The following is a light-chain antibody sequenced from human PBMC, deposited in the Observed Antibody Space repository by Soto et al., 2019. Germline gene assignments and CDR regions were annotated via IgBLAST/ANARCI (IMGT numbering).Light chain of an antibody. V-gene: IGKV1-9*01. CDR3: PQLYTYPLT. CDR2: TAS. CDR1: QGINSY. Sequence: DIQLTQSPSFLSASVGDRVTVTCRASQGINSYLAWYQQKPGKAPKLLIYTASTLQSGVPSRVSGSGSGTEFTLTITSLQPEDFAAYYCPQLYTYPLTFGGGTKVEIK. J-gene: IGKJ4*01.